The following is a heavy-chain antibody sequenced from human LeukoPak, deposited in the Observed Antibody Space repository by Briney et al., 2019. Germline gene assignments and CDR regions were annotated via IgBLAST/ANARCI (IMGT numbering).Heavy chain of an antibody. Sequence: ASVQVSCKASRYTFTGYYMHWVRQAPGQRLEWMGWINAGNGNTKYSQEFQGRVTITRDTSASTAYMELSSLRSEDMAVYYCARDSIGGPDYWGQGTLVTVSS. J-gene: IGHJ4*02. D-gene: IGHD3-10*01. V-gene: IGHV1-3*03. CDR3: ARDSIGGPDY. CDR2: INAGNGNT. CDR1: RYTFTGYY.